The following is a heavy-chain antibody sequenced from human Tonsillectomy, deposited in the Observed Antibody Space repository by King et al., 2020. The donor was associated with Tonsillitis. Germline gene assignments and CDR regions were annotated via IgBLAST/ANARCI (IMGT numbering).Heavy chain of an antibody. CDR3: AKDNHYYASTGYYDLDY. CDR1: GFSFSNYG. Sequence: VQLVESGGGVVQPGRSLRLSCAASGFSFSNYGMHWVRQAPGKGLEWVAGILYDGSNKYYADSVRGRFSISRDNSKNTLFLQMNSLRAEDTAVYYCAKDNHYYASTGYYDLDYWGQGTLVTVSS. CDR2: ILYDGSNK. D-gene: IGHD3-22*01. J-gene: IGHJ4*02. V-gene: IGHV3-30*18.